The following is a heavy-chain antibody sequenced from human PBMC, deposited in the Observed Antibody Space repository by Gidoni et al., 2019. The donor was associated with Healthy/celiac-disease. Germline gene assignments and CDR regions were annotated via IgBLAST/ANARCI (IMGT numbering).Heavy chain of an antibody. V-gene: IGHV1-2*02. CDR2: IKPNSGGT. J-gene: IGHJ6*02. Sequence: QVQLVQSGAEVKKPGASVKVPCKASGYTFTGYYMHCVRQAPGQGLEWMGWIKPNSGGTNYAQKFQGRVTMTRDTSISTAYMELSRLRSDDTAVYYCARQYDFWSGYHQSYYYYYGMDVWGQGTTVTVSS. D-gene: IGHD3-3*01. CDR3: ARQYDFWSGYHQSYYYYYGMDV. CDR1: GYTFTGYY.